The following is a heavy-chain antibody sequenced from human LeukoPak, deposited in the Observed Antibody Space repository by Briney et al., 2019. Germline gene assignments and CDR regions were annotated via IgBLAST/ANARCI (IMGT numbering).Heavy chain of an antibody. CDR3: AKRALIWGPMYYFDY. D-gene: IGHD3-16*01. J-gene: IGHJ4*02. CDR2: ITDSGDST. Sequence: PGGSLILSCAASGFTFNSYAMSWVRQAPGKGLEWVSTITDSGDSTYYADSVRGRFTISRDNSKNTQLLEMNSLRADDTAVYYCAKRALIWGPMYYFDYWGRGTLVTVSS. V-gene: IGHV3-23*01. CDR1: GFTFNSYA.